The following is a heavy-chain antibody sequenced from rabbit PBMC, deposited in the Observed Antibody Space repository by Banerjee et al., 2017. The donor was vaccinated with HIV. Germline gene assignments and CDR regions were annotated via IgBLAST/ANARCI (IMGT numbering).Heavy chain of an antibody. D-gene: IGHD4-1*01. CDR3: ARDITSGWGDLNL. J-gene: IGHJ4*01. CDR2: INTISGDT. V-gene: IGHV1S45*01. Sequence: QEQLEESGGDLVKPGASLTLTCTASGFSFSSSYWICWVRQAPGKGLEWIGCINTISGDTVYATWAKGRFTISKASWTTVTLQMTSLTAADTATYFCARDITSGWGDLNLWGPGTLVTVS. CDR1: GFSFSSSYW.